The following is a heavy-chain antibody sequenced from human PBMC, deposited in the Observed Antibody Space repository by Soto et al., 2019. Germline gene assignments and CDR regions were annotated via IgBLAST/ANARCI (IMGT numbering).Heavy chain of an antibody. J-gene: IGHJ4*02. Sequence: GASVKVSCKASGYTFTSYAMHWVRQAPGQRLEWMGWINAGNGNTKYSQKFQGRVTITRDTSASTAYMELSSLRSEDTAVYYCARLTKDDFWSGYYRSYYFDYWGQGTLVTV. D-gene: IGHD3-3*01. CDR1: GYTFTSYA. CDR3: ARLTKDDFWSGYYRSYYFDY. V-gene: IGHV1-3*01. CDR2: INAGNGNT.